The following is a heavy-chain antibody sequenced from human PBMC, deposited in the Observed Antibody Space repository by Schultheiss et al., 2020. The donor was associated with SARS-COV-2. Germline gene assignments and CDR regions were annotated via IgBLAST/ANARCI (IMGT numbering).Heavy chain of an antibody. CDR1: GYTFTGYY. V-gene: IGHV1-46*01. CDR3: ASYSDPYRPNPHGDFDY. D-gene: IGHD4-11*01. CDR2: INPGSGGT. J-gene: IGHJ4*02. Sequence: ASVKVSCKASGYTFTGYYIHWVRQAPGQGLEWMGIINPGSGGTSYAQKFRGRLTMTRDTSTSTVYMELSSLRAEDTAVYYCASYSDPYRPNPHGDFDYWGQGTLVTVSS.